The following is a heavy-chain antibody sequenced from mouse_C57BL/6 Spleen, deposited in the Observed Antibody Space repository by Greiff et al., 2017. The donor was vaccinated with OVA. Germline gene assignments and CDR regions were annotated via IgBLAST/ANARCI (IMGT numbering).Heavy chain of an antibody. V-gene: IGHV1-52*01. CDR1: GYTFTSYW. D-gene: IGHD2-4*01. CDR3: AREGTYDYDERPFAY. CDR2: IDPSDSET. Sequence: VQLQQPGAELVRPGSSVKLSCKASGYTFTSYWMHWVKQRPIQGLEWIGNIDPSDSETHYNQKFKDKATLTVDKSSSTAYMQLSSLTSEDSAVYYCAREGTYDYDERPFAYWGQGTLVTVSA. J-gene: IGHJ3*01.